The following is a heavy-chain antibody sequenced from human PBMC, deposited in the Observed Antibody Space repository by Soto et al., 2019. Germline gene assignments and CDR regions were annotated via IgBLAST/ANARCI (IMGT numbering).Heavy chain of an antibody. D-gene: IGHD6-25*01. J-gene: IGHJ4*01. CDR2: IYYSGTT. CDR3: AKFRSGWVVN. CDR1: GDSISSSNYY. Sequence: SETLSLTCTVSGDSISSSNYYWGWIRQPPGEGLEWIGSIYYSGTTYYNPSLKSRVMMSVDTSKSHFSLSLSSVTAADTSVYFCAKFRSGWVVNWSHGTLVTVSS. V-gene: IGHV4-39*02.